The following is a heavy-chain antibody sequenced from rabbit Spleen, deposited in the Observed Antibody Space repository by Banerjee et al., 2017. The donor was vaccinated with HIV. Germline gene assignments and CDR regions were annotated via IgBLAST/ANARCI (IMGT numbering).Heavy chain of an antibody. CDR2: IDPVFGIT. Sequence: EQLVESGGGLVQPGGSLKLSCKASGFDFSTYGVNWVRQAPGKGLEWIGYIDPVFGITYYANWVNGRFFISRENAQNTVFLQMTSLTAADTATYFCARDGAGGSYFALWGQGTLVTVS. CDR1: GFDFSTYG. J-gene: IGHJ3*01. V-gene: IGHV1S47*01. D-gene: IGHD8-1*01. CDR3: ARDGAGGSYFAL.